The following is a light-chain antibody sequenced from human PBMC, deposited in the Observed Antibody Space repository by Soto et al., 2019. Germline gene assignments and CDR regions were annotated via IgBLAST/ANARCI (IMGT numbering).Light chain of an antibody. J-gene: IGLJ1*01. CDR2: EVS. Sequence: QSVLTQPASVSGSPGQSITISCTGTSSDVGSYNLVSWYQQHPGKAPKLMIYEVSKRPSGVSNRFSGSKSGNTASLTISGLQAEDEADYYCCSYAGSSXFLYVFGTGTKVTVL. V-gene: IGLV2-23*02. CDR3: CSYAGSSXFLYV. CDR1: SSDVGSYNL.